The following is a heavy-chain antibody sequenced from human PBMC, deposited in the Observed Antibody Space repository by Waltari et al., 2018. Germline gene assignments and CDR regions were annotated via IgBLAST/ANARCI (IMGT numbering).Heavy chain of an antibody. Sequence: QLQLQESGPGLVKPSETLSLSCSVSGGPITSNRHYWGWIRQPPGQGLEWIGTISYNGATYSSPSLRGRVTVSRDTSMNQLSLKLGSVTAADTAVYYCATYIGASIGTAAFDVWGQGTMVTISS. J-gene: IGHJ3*01. CDR3: ATYIGASIGTAAFDV. V-gene: IGHV4-39*01. CDR1: GGPITSNRHY. D-gene: IGHD5-12*01. CDR2: ISYNGAT.